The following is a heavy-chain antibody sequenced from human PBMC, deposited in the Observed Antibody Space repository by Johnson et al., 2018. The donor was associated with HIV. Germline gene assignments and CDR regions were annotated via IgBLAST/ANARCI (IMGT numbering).Heavy chain of an antibody. CDR3: ARPPAYLYKAAFAI. D-gene: IGHD3-16*02. CDR2: INQDGSET. J-gene: IGHJ3*02. V-gene: IGHV3-7*05. Sequence: VQLVESGGGLVQPGGSLRLSCAVSGFTFDNFWMAWVRQAPGKGLEWVANINQDGSETYYVGSVKGRFTISRDNAKNSLFLHMDSLRAEDTAVYFCARPPAYLYKAAFAIWGQGTMGTVSS. CDR1: GFTFDNFW.